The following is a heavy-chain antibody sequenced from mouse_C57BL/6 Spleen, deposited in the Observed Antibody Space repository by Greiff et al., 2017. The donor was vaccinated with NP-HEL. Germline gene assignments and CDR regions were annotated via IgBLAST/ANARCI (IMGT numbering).Heavy chain of an antibody. D-gene: IGHD1-1*01. CDR1: GYTFTDYN. CDR2: INPNNGGT. J-gene: IGHJ1*03. Sequence: VQLKQSGPELVKPGASVKIPCKASGYTFTDYNMDWVKQSHGKSLEWIGEINPNNGGTIYNQKFKGKATLTVDKSSSTAYMELRSLTSEDTAVYYCARRYYAYWYFDVWGTGTTVTVSS. V-gene: IGHV1-18*01. CDR3: ARRYYAYWYFDV.